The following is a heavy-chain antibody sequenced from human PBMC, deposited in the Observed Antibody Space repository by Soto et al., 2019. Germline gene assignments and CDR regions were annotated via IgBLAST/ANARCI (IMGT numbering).Heavy chain of an antibody. V-gene: IGHV3-21*01. CDR2: ISSSSSYI. J-gene: IGHJ6*02. Sequence: GGSLRLSCAASGFTFSSYSMNWVRQAPGNGLEWVSSISSSSSYIYYADSVKCRFTISRDNAKNSLYLQMNSLRAEDTAVYYCARGTLRFLEWLPTYMDVWGQGTTVTVSS. D-gene: IGHD3-3*01. CDR3: ARGTLRFLEWLPTYMDV. CDR1: GFTFSSYS.